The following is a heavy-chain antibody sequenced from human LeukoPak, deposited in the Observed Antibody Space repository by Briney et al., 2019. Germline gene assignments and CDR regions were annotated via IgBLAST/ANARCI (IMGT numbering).Heavy chain of an antibody. CDR3: AREGIAVAGLDY. CDR2: ISYDGSNK. V-gene: IGHV3-30-3*01. CDR1: GFTFSSYA. Sequence: GGSLRLSCAASGFTFSSYAMHWVRQAPGKGLEWVAVISYDGSNKYYADSVKGRFTISRDNSKNTLCLQMNSLRAEDTAVYYCAREGIAVAGLDYWGQGTLVTVSS. D-gene: IGHD6-19*01. J-gene: IGHJ4*02.